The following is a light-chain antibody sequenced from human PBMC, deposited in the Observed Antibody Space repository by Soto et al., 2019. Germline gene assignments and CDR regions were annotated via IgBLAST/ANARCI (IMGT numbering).Light chain of an antibody. Sequence: QSALTQSRSVSGSPGQSVTISCTGTSSDVGGYNYVSWYQHHPGKVPKLIINYVSQRPSGVPDRFSGSKSGNTASLTISGLQAEDEADYYCCSYAGSYSWVFGGGTKLTVL. CDR1: SSDVGGYNY. CDR2: YVS. V-gene: IGLV2-11*01. CDR3: CSYAGSYSWV. J-gene: IGLJ3*02.